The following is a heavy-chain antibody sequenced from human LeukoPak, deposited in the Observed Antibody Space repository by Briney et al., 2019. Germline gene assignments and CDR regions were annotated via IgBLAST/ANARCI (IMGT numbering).Heavy chain of an antibody. V-gene: IGHV3-74*01. CDR1: GFTFSSYW. J-gene: IGHJ4*02. Sequence: QPGGSLRLSCAASGFTFSSYWMNWVRQAQGKGLVWVSRINSDGSTTNYAASVKGRFTISRDNAKNTLYLQMNSLRAEDTAVYNFVWMSPPAGWGQGTLVTVSS. D-gene: IGHD3-3*01. CDR2: INSDGSTT. CDR3: VWMSPPAG.